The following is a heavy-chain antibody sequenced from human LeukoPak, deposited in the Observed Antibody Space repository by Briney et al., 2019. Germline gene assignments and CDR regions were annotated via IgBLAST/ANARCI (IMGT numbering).Heavy chain of an antibody. J-gene: IGHJ5*02. V-gene: IGHV4-38-2*02. CDR2: IYYSGST. Sequence: SETLSLTCTVSGHSISSGYYWGWIRQPPGKGLEWIGSIYYSGSTYYNPSLKSRVTISVDMSKNQFSLKLRSVTAADTAVYYCARIITMVRGVITPSWFDPWGQGTLVTVSS. CDR3: ARIITMVRGVITPSWFDP. D-gene: IGHD3-10*01. CDR1: GHSISSGYY.